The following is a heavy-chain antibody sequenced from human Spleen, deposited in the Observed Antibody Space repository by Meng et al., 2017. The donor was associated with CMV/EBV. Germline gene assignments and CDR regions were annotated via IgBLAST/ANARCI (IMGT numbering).Heavy chain of an antibody. V-gene: IGHV1-18*01. Sequence: ASVKVSCKASGYTFTSFGITWVRQAPGQGLEWMGWINPYNGNTNYAQKLQGRVTMTTDTSTSTVYMEVRSLRSDDTAVYYCARRSSSKGARYYYGMDVWGQGTTVTVSS. CDR3: ARRSSSKGARYYYGMDV. CDR1: GYTFTSFG. J-gene: IGHJ6*02. D-gene: IGHD6-6*01. CDR2: INPYNGNT.